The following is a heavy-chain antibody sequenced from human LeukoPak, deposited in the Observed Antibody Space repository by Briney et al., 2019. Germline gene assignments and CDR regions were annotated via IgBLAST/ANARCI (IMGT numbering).Heavy chain of an antibody. CDR3: ARDSGEMATTYVFDY. D-gene: IGHD5-24*01. CDR2: ISYDGSNK. Sequence: PGGSLRLSCAASGFTFSSYAMHWVRQAPGKGLEWVAVISYDGSNKYYADSVKGRFTISRDNSKNTLYLQMNSLRAEDTAVCYCARDSGEMATTYVFDYWGQGTLVTVSS. CDR1: GFTFSSYA. J-gene: IGHJ4*02. V-gene: IGHV3-30-3*01.